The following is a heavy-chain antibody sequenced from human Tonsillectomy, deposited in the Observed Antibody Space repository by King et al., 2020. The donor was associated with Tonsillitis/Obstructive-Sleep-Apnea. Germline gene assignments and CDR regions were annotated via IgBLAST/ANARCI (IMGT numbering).Heavy chain of an antibody. V-gene: IGHV5-10-1*01. CDR1: GYRFSDYW. CDR2: IDPSDSFT. Sequence: QLVQSGAEVKKPGEYLRISCKGSGYRFSDYWIIWVRQMPGKGLEWMGRIDPSDSFTNYSPSFQGHVNISTDRSISTAYLQWSSLRASDTAMYYCARVPTVTNFYFYYMDVWGNGTTVTVS. J-gene: IGHJ6*03. CDR3: ARVPTVTNFYFYYMDV. D-gene: IGHD4-11*01.